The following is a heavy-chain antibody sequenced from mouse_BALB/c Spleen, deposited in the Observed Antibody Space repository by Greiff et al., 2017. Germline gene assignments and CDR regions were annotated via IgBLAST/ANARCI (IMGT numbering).Heavy chain of an antibody. CDR1: GFTFSSYA. D-gene: IGHD2-4*01. J-gene: IGHJ4*01. CDR3: ARSTMITTWAMDY. Sequence: EVKLVESGGGLVKPGGSLKLSCAASGFTFSSYAMSWVRQTPEKRLEWVASISSGGSTYYPDSVKGRFTISRDNARNILYLQMSSLRSEDTAMYYCARSTMITTWAMDYWGQGTSVTVSS. V-gene: IGHV5-6-5*01. CDR2: ISSGGST.